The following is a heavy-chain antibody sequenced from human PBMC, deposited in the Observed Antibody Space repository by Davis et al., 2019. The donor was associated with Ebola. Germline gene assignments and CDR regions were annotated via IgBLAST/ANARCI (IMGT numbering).Heavy chain of an antibody. V-gene: IGHV4-34*01. Sequence: SETLSLTCAVYGGSFSGYYWSWIRQPPGKGLEWIGEINHSGSTNYNPSLKSRVTISVDTSKNQFSLKLSSVTAADTAVYYCARLLYYYGMDVWGQGTTVTVSS. CDR2: INHSGST. CDR1: GGSFSGYY. CDR3: ARLLYYYGMDV. J-gene: IGHJ6*02.